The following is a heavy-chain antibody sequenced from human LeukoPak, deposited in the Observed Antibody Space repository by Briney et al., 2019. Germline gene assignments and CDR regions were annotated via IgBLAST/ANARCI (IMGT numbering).Heavy chain of an antibody. Sequence: SLRLSCAASGFTFDDYAMHWVRQAPGKGLEWFSGISWNSGSIGYADSVKGRFTISRDNAKNSLYLQMNSLRAEDPALYYCAKDFSAVVVAATPFDYWGQGTLVSVSS. CDR2: ISWNSGSI. V-gene: IGHV3-9*01. CDR1: GFTFDDYA. D-gene: IGHD2-15*01. CDR3: AKDFSAVVVAATPFDY. J-gene: IGHJ4*02.